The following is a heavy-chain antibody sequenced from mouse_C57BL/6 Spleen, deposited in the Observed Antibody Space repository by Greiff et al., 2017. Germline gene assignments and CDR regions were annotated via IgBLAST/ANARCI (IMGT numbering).Heavy chain of an antibody. CDR3: ARTNDGNYDFDN. V-gene: IGHV3-1*01. CDR1: GYSITSGYD. Sequence: EVQLVESGPGMVKPSQSLYLTCTVTGYSITSGYDWHWIRHFPGNKLEWMGYISYSGSTNYNPSLKSRISITHDTSKNHFFLKLNSVTTEDTATYYCARTNDGNYDFDNWGKGTTRTVTS. D-gene: IGHD2-1*01. J-gene: IGHJ2*01. CDR2: ISYSGST.